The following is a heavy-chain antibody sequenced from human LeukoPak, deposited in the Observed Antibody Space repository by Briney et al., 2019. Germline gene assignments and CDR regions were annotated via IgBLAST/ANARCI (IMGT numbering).Heavy chain of an antibody. J-gene: IGHJ4*02. CDR2: IYTSGST. CDR3: ARGIDSTYHRVFDY. D-gene: IGHD1-1*01. V-gene: IGHV4-4*07. CDR1: GGSISSYY. Sequence: SETLSLTCTVSGGSISSYYWSWIRQPAGEGLEWIGRIYTSGSTNYNPSLKSRVTMSVDTSKNQFSLKLSSVTAADTAVYYCARGIDSTYHRVFDYWGQGTLVTVSS.